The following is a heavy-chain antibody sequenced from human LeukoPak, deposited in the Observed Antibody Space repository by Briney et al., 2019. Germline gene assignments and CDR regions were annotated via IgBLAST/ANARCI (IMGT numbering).Heavy chain of an antibody. V-gene: IGHV4-61*01. CDR1: GDSFSSANYY. CDR2: IYYSGSS. Sequence: SETLSLTCTVSGDSFSSANYYWTWVRQPPGKGLEWIGYIYYSGSSTYNPSLKSRVTISVDTSKNQFSLRLNSVTAADTAVYFCARDEGSSYPFDYWGQGTLVTVSS. CDR3: ARDEGSSYPFDY. D-gene: IGHD2-2*01. J-gene: IGHJ4*02.